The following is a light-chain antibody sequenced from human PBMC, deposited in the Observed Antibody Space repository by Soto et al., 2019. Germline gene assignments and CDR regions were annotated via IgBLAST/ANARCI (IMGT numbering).Light chain of an antibody. CDR3: QQDYDIPHT. Sequence: DIEVTQSPSSLSTSTGDKATITCRASQSIGHFLNWYQQKPGKAPNLIIYATSTWRSGVPSRFTGSGSGTEFTLTITNLQPQDFAVYFCQQDYDIPHTFGQGTSLEI. J-gene: IGKJ2*01. V-gene: IGKV1-39*01. CDR2: ATS. CDR1: QSIGHF.